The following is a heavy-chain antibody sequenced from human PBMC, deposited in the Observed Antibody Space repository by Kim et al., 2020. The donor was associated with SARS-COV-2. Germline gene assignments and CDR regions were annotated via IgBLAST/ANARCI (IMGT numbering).Heavy chain of an antibody. CDR2: IYYSGST. Sequence: SETLSLTCTVSGGSISSSSYYWGWIRQPPGKGLEWIGSIYYSGSTYYNPSLKSRVTISVDTSKNQFSLKLSSVTAADTAVYYCARQKLRFSVYFDYWGQGTLVTVSS. D-gene: IGHD3-3*01. CDR1: GGSISSSSYY. J-gene: IGHJ4*02. CDR3: ARQKLRFSVYFDY. V-gene: IGHV4-39*01.